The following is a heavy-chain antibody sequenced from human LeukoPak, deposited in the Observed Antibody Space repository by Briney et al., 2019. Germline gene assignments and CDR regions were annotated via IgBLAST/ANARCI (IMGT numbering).Heavy chain of an antibody. Sequence: SETLSLTCTVSGGSISSSSCYWGWIRQPPGKGLEWIGSIYYSGSTYYNPSLKSRVTISVDTSKNQFSLKLSSVTAADTAVYYCAREGGKEYSSSSDWGQGTLVTVSS. CDR3: AREGGKEYSSSSD. CDR2: IYYSGST. J-gene: IGHJ4*02. CDR1: GGSISSSSCY. D-gene: IGHD6-6*01. V-gene: IGHV4-39*07.